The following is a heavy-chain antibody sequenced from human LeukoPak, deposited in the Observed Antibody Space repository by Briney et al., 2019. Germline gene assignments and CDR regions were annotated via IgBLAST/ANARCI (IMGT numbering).Heavy chain of an antibody. D-gene: IGHD1-26*01. Sequence: GGSLRLSCAASGFTFSSYGMPWVRQAPGKGLEWVAVIWYDGSNKYNADSVKGRFTISRDNSKNTLYLQMNSLRAEDTAVYYCARAGVGATGPADYWGQGTLVTVSS. CDR3: ARAGVGATGPADY. CDR2: IWYDGSNK. J-gene: IGHJ4*02. CDR1: GFTFSSYG. V-gene: IGHV3-33*01.